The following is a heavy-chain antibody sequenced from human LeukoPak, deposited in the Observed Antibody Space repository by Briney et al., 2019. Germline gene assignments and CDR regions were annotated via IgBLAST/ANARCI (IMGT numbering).Heavy chain of an antibody. V-gene: IGHV4-59*01. CDR2: IYYSGST. CDR1: GGSISSYY. J-gene: IGHJ4*02. D-gene: IGHD2-8*02. CDR3: ARAVAYGIDTGYFDY. Sequence: PSETKSLTCTVSGGSISSYYWSWIRQPPGKGLEWIGHIYYSGSTNYNPSLKSRVTISVDTSKNQFSLNLNSVTAADTAVYYCARAVAYGIDTGYFDYWGQGTLVTVSS.